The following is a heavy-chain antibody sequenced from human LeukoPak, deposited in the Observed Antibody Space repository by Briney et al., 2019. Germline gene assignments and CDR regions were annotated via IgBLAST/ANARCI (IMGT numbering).Heavy chain of an antibody. J-gene: IGHJ4*02. CDR2: INHSGST. CDR3: ASTGYSSSWRPFDY. V-gene: IGHV4-34*01. D-gene: IGHD6-13*01. CDR1: VGSFSGYY. Sequence: PSETLSLTCAVYVGSFSGYYWSWIRQPPWKGLEWIGEINHSGSTNYNPSLKSRVTISVDTSKNQFSLKLSSVTAADTAVYYCASTGYSSSWRPFDYWGQGTLVTVSS.